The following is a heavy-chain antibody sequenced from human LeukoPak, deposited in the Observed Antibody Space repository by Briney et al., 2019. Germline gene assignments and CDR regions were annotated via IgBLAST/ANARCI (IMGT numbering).Heavy chain of an antibody. CDR3: AKGSSPLGHFDY. CDR2: ISGSDGST. J-gene: IGHJ4*02. CDR1: GFTFSTYA. V-gene: IGHV3-23*01. Sequence: PGGSLRLSCAASGFTFSTYAMSWVRQAPGKGLEWVSGISGSDGSTYYADSVKGRFTISRDNSKNTLYLRMNSLRVEDTAVYYCAKGSSPLGHFDYWGQGTLVTVSS. D-gene: IGHD6-13*01.